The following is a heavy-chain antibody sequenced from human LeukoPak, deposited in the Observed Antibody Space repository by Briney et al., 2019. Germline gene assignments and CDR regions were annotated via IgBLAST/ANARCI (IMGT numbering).Heavy chain of an antibody. CDR1: GGSISSYY. J-gene: IGHJ6*02. CDR3: ARDSAKLWSGYSYSYGYYGMDV. Sequence: SETLSLTCTVSGGSISSYYWSWIRQPPGKGLEWIGYIYYSGSTNYNPSLKSRVTISVDTSKNQFSLKLSSVTAADTAVYYCARDSAKLWSGYSYSYGYYGMDVWGQGTTVTVSS. D-gene: IGHD5-18*01. CDR2: IYYSGST. V-gene: IGHV4-59*01.